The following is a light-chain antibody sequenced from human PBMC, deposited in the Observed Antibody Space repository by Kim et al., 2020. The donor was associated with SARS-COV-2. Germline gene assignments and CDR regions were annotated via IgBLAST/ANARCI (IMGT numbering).Light chain of an antibody. CDR1: QRVSSY. CDR3: QQRSNWPPIT. V-gene: IGKV3-11*01. Sequence: PGERATRSCRASQRVSSYLAWYQQKPGQAPRLLIYDAANRATGIPARFSGSGSGTDFTLTISSLEPEDFAVYYCQQRSNWPPITFGQGTRMEIK. J-gene: IGKJ5*01. CDR2: DAA.